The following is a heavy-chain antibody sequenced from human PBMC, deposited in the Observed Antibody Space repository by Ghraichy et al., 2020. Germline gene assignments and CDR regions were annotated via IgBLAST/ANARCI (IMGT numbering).Heavy chain of an antibody. CDR1: GGSISSGSYY. J-gene: IGHJ4*02. CDR2: IYYSGST. D-gene: IGHD6-19*01. Sequence: SETLSLTCTVSGGSISSGSYYWGWIRQPPGKGLEWIGSIYYSGSTYYNPSLKSRVTISVDTSKNQFSLKLSSVTAADTAVYYCARLRAYSSGWYPFDYWGQGTLVTVSS. V-gene: IGHV4-39*01. CDR3: ARLRAYSSGWYPFDY.